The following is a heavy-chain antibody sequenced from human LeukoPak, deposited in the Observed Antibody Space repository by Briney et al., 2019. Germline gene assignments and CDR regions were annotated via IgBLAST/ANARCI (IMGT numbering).Heavy chain of an antibody. Sequence: SETLSLTCSVSGDSISNFYWNWIRQPPGKRLEWIGNIHYSGNSNYNPSLQSRVTISIDTSRKQLFLKLSSVTAADTAVYYCARREIRDGYNFWGQGTLVTVSS. D-gene: IGHD5-24*01. CDR1: GDSISNFY. V-gene: IGHV4-59*12. CDR3: ARREIRDGYNF. CDR2: IHYSGNS. J-gene: IGHJ4*02.